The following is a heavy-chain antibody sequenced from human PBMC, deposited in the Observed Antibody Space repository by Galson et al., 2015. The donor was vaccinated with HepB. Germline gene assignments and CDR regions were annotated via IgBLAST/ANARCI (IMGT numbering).Heavy chain of an antibody. V-gene: IGHV3-23*01. CDR1: GFTFTGYA. J-gene: IGHJ4*02. D-gene: IGHD5-12*01. Sequence: SLRLSCAASGFTFTGYAMSWVRQAPGKGLEWVSVISGGGDIIYYADSVKGRFTISRDNSKNTLYLQMNSLRAEDAALYYCATTGGYHFEYWGQGTLVTVSS. CDR2: ISGGGDII. CDR3: ATTGGYHFEY.